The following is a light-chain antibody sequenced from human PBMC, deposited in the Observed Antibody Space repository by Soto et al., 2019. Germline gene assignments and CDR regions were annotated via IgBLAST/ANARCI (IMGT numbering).Light chain of an antibody. CDR3: SSYTSSSTLYV. CDR2: DVS. Sequence: QCVLTQPASVSGSPGQSITISCTGTSSDVGGYNYVSWYQQYPGKAPKLMIYDVSNRPSGISNRFSGSKSGNTASLTISGLQAEDEADYYCSSYTSSSTLYVFGTGTKVPVL. J-gene: IGLJ1*01. V-gene: IGLV2-14*01. CDR1: SSDVGGYNY.